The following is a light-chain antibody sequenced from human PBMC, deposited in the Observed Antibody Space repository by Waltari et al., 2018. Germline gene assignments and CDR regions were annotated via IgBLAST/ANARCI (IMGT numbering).Light chain of an antibody. V-gene: IGKV3-20*01. CDR2: GAS. CDR1: QSVTSSY. CDR3: QHYGSSPIT. J-gene: IGKJ5*01. Sequence: EFVLTQSPGTLSLSPGERATLSCRASQSVTSSYLAWYQQKPGQAPRLLIYGASSRATGIPDRFSGSVSGTDFTLSISRLEAEDFAVYYCQHYGSSPITFGQGTRLDIK.